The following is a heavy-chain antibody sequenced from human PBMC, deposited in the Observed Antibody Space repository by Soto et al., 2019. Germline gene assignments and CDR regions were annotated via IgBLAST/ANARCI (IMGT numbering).Heavy chain of an antibody. Sequence: SETLSLTCTVSGGSISSGDYYWSWIRQPPGKGLEWIGYIYYSGSTYYNPSLKSRVTISVDTSKNQFSLKLSSVTAADTAVYYCAREGKVVVAAPNYYYFDYWGQGTLVTVSS. CDR3: AREGKVVVAAPNYYYFDY. V-gene: IGHV4-30-4*01. J-gene: IGHJ4*02. CDR2: IYYSGST. CDR1: GGSISSGDYY. D-gene: IGHD2-15*01.